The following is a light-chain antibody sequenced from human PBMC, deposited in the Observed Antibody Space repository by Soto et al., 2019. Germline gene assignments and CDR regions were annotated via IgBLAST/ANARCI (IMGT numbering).Light chain of an antibody. CDR2: KAS. CDR1: RSISSW. CDR3: QQYKSIPHS. J-gene: IGKJ4*02. V-gene: IGKV1-5*03. Sequence: DIEMTQSPSTVSASVGDRVTITCRASRSISSWLAWYQQKPRKAPKLLIYKASTLASGVPSRYSGSGSGTESTRTINSVQPDDFETYSCQQYKSIPHSFGGGTKVEIK.